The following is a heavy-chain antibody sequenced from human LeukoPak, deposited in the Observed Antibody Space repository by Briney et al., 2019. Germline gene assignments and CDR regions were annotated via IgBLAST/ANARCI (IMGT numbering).Heavy chain of an antibody. CDR2: INAGNGST. Sequence: ASVKVSCKASGYTFTSYAMHWVRQAPGQRLEWMGWINAGNGSTKYSQKFQGRVTITRDTSASTAYMELSSLRSEDTAVYYCARVTAAAGSFDYWGQGTLVTVSS. J-gene: IGHJ4*02. CDR3: ARVTAAAGSFDY. D-gene: IGHD6-13*01. V-gene: IGHV1-3*01. CDR1: GYTFTSYA.